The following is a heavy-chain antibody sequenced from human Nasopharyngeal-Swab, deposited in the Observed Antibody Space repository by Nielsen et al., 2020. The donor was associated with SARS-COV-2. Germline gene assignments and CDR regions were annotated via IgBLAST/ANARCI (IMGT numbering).Heavy chain of an antibody. V-gene: IGHV3-11*04. J-gene: IGHJ6*03. CDR1: GLTFSDYY. D-gene: IGHD2-15*01. Sequence: GESLKISCAASGLTFSDYYMSWIRQAPGKGLEWVSYISSSGSTIYYADSVKGRFTISRDNAKNSLYLQMNSLRAEDTAVYYCARGLYYYYYYYMDVWGKGTTVTVSS. CDR2: ISSSGSTI. CDR3: ARGLYYYYYYYMDV.